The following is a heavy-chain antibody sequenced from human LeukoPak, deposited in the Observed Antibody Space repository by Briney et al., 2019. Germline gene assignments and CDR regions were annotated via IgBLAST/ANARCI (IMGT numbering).Heavy chain of an antibody. CDR2: MSSSGSTI. CDR3: GRDSVETALAFAY. CDR1: GFSVSSSF. D-gene: IGHD5-18*01. V-gene: IGHV3-11*04. Sequence: GGSLRLSCEVSGFSVSSSFLTCVRQAPGKGLEWVSYMSSSGSTIYSADSVKGRFTISSDNAKNSLYLQMSSLRAEDTTVYYCGRDSVETALAFAYWGQGTLVSVSS. J-gene: IGHJ4*02.